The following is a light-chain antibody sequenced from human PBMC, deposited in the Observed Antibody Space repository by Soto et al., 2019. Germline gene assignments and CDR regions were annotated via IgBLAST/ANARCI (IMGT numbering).Light chain of an antibody. J-gene: IGLJ2*01. V-gene: IGLV2-14*01. CDR1: SSDVGGYNY. Sequence: QSALTQPASVSGSPGQSITISCTGTSSDVGGYNYVSWFQQHPGKAPKLMIYDVTNRPSGVSNRFSGSKSGNTASLSISGLQAEDGAEYYCSSYTSGATIFGGGTKLTVL. CDR2: DVT. CDR3: SSYTSGATI.